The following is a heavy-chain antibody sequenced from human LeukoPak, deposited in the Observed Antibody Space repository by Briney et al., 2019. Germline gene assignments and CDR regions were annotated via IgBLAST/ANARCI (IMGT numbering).Heavy chain of an antibody. CDR1: GFTFSSYA. Sequence: GGSLRLSCAASGFTFSSYAMTWVRQAPGNGREWVSAISGSGGSTYYADSVKGRFTISRDNSRNTLYLQMNSQRAEDTAVYYCAKGGRLRYFDDRVGYYGMDLWGQGTTVTVSS. CDR3: AKGGRLRYFDDRVGYYGMDL. D-gene: IGHD3-9*01. V-gene: IGHV3-23*01. CDR2: ISGSGGST. J-gene: IGHJ6*02.